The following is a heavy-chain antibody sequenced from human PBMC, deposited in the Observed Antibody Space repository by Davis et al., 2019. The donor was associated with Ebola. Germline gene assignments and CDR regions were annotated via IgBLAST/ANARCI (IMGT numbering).Heavy chain of an antibody. Sequence: AASVKVSCKASGYTFTSYHIHWVRQAPGQGLEWMGIINPSGGRTIHAQKFQGRVTMTRDTSTSTVYMELSSLRSEDTAVYYCARGDYDVVTGTFDYWGQGTLVTVSS. V-gene: IGHV1-46*01. CDR1: GYTFTSYH. D-gene: IGHD3-9*01. J-gene: IGHJ4*02. CDR3: ARGDYDVVTGTFDY. CDR2: INPSGGRT.